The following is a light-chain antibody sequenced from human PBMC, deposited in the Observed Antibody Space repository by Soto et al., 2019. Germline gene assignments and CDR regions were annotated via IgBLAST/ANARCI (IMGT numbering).Light chain of an antibody. CDR1: QSISSW. Sequence: DIQMTQSPSTLSASVGYRVTITCRASQSISSWLAWYQQKPGKAPKLLIYDASSLESGVPSRFSGSGSETEFTLTISSLQPDDFATYYCQQYNSYPWTFGQGTKVDIK. J-gene: IGKJ1*01. CDR3: QQYNSYPWT. CDR2: DAS. V-gene: IGKV1-5*01.